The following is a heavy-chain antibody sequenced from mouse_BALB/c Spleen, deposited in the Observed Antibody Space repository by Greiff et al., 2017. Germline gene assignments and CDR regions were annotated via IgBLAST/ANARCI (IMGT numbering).Heavy chain of an antibody. J-gene: IGHJ3*01. CDR2: IRNKANGYTT. CDR3: ARLYSTSWFAY. CDR1: GFTFTDYY. D-gene: IGHD1-1*01. Sequence: EVKLVESGGGLVQPGGSLRLSCAPSGFTFTDYYMSWVRQPPGTALEWLGFIRNKANGYTTEYSASVKGRFTISRDNSQSILYLLMNTLRAEDSATYYCARLYSTSWFAYWGQGTLVTVSA. V-gene: IGHV7-3*02.